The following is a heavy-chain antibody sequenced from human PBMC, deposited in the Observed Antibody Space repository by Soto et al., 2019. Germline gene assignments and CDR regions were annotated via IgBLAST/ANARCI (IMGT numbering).Heavy chain of an antibody. J-gene: IGHJ6*02. CDR1: GYSFSTFW. CDR2: IYPSDSDT. Sequence: PGESLRTSCKGSGYSFSTFWIGWVRHMPGKGLEWMGIIYPSDSDTRYSPSFQGQVTISADKSSRTAYLQWSSLKASDSAMYYCARLPQDYYYHGMDVWGQGSKVTV. CDR3: ARLPQDYYYHGMDV. V-gene: IGHV5-51*01.